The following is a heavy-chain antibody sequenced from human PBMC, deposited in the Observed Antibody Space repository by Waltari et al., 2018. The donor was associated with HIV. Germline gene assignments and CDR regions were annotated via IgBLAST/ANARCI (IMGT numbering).Heavy chain of an antibody. V-gene: IGHV1-69*01. CDR1: GDTFSRYY. CDR2: IAPIFATT. Sequence: QVQLVQSGAEVRKPGSSAKVSCKASGDTFSRYYTSWVGQAPGQGLEWMGGIAPIFATTRYAQKFQGRIMITADESTSTAYMELSRLTSEDTAVYYCAAAGQSYYYYMDVWGKGTTVSVSS. D-gene: IGHD3-10*01. CDR3: AAAGQSYYYYMDV. J-gene: IGHJ6*03.